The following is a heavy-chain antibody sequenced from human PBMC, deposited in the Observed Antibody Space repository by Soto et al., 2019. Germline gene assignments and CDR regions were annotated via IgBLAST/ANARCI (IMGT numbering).Heavy chain of an antibody. Sequence: QVQLVQSGAEVKKPGSSVKVSCKASGGTFSSYAISWVRQAPGQGLEWMGGIIPIFGTANYAQKFQGRVTITADESTSTAYMELSSLRSEDTAVYYCARGGDYCDSSGQNWFDPWGQGTLVTVSS. J-gene: IGHJ5*02. D-gene: IGHD3-22*01. CDR3: ARGGDYCDSSGQNWFDP. CDR1: GGTFSSYA. V-gene: IGHV1-69*01. CDR2: IIPIFGTA.